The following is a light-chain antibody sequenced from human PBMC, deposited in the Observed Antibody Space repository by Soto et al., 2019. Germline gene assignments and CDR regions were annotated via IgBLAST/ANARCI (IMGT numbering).Light chain of an antibody. Sequence: DTQMTQSPSTLSASVGDRVTITCRASQSINNWLAGYQQKPGKAPKLLIYKASNLESGVPSRFSGSASGTEFTLTISSLQPYDLATCYCQQYNGYSCTFGQGTKLEIK. CDR3: QQYNGYSCT. CDR2: KAS. J-gene: IGKJ2*02. V-gene: IGKV1-5*03. CDR1: QSINNW.